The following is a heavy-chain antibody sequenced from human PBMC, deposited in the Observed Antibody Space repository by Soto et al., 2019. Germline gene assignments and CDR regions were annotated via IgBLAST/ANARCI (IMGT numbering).Heavy chain of an antibody. CDR1: GYTFTSYG. J-gene: IGHJ6*02. CDR3: ARDVVDSPGSFYYYGMDV. CDR2: ISAYNGNT. V-gene: IGHV1-18*01. D-gene: IGHD6-6*01. Sequence: GASVKVSCKASGYTFTSYGISWVRQAPGQGLEWMGWISAYNGNTNYAQKLQGRVTMTTDTSTSTAYMELRSLRSDDTAVYYCARDVVDSPGSFYYYGMDVWGQGTTVTVSS.